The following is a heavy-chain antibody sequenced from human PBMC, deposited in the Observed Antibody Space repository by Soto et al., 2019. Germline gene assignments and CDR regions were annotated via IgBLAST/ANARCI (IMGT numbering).Heavy chain of an antibody. J-gene: IGHJ4*02. D-gene: IGHD4-17*01. V-gene: IGHV5-51*01. Sequence: GESLKISCKGSGYRFTNYWIGWVRQMPGKGLEWMGIIYPGDSDTRYSPSFQGQVTISVDTSISVDTSKNQFSLKLSSVTAADTAVYYCARYYGGKVLDYWGRGTLVTVSS. CDR2: IYPGDSDT. CDR3: ARYYGGKVLDY. CDR1: GYRFTNYW.